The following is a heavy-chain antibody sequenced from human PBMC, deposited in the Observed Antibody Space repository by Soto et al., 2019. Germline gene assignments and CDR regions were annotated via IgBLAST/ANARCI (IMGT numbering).Heavy chain of an antibody. J-gene: IGHJ4*02. CDR2: TIPIFDIT. D-gene: IGHD3-22*01. CDR1: GGPYNKYT. CDR3: ARSLLGDNYDSDRLDN. V-gene: IGHV1-69*02. Sequence: QVQLVQSGTEVKKPGSSVTVSCKASGGPYNKYTISWVRQAPGQGLEWMGRTIPIFDITNYAQKFQGRVTITADKSTSTVYMDLSSLRSEDTAVYYCARSLLGDNYDSDRLDNWGQGTLVNVSS.